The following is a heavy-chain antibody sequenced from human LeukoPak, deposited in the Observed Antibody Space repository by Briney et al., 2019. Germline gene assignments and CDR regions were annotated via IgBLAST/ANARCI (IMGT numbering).Heavy chain of an antibody. CDR2: ISAYSGDT. CDR1: GYTFTSYG. V-gene: IGHV1-18*01. Sequence: PGASVNVSCKASGYTFTSYGINWVRQAPGQGLEWMGWISAYSGDTNYAQKFQGRATMTTDTSTSTAYMELRSLRSDDTAVYYCARDKDYYYGMDVWGQGTTVTVSS. J-gene: IGHJ6*02. CDR3: ARDKDYYYGMDV.